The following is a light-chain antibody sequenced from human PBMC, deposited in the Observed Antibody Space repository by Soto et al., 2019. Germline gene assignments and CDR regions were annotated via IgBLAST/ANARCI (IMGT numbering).Light chain of an antibody. J-gene: IGKJ1*01. CDR1: QSVSSH. Sequence: EIVLTQSPATLSLSPGERATLSCRASQSVSSHLGWYQQKRGQAPRLLIYDASNRATGIPARFSGSGSGTDFTLTISSLEPEDVAVYYCLQRTNWPRTFGQGTKVEIK. V-gene: IGKV3-11*01. CDR3: LQRTNWPRT. CDR2: DAS.